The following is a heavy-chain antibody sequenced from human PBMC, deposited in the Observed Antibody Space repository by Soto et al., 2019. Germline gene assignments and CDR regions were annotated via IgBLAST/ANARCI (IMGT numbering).Heavy chain of an antibody. CDR2: IYYSGTT. V-gene: IGHV4-61*01. Sequence: QVQLQESGPGLVKPSETLSLTCTVSGGSVSCDSFYWSWIRQPPGKGLEWIGYIYYSGTTKYNPSLKSRVTISVDTSKNQFSLKLSSVTAADTAVYYCARANLAAAGTVYYWGQGTLVTVSS. D-gene: IGHD6-13*01. J-gene: IGHJ4*02. CDR3: ARANLAAAGTVYY. CDR1: GGSVSCDSFY.